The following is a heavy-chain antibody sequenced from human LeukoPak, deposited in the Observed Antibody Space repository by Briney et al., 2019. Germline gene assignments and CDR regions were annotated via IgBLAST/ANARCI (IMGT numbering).Heavy chain of an antibody. D-gene: IGHD2-2*01. Sequence: PSETLSLTCTVSGGSISSSSYYRGWIRQPPGKGLEWIGSIYYSGSTYYNPSLKSRVTISVDTSKNQFSLKLSSVTAADTAVYYCARQGAYCSSTSCRRWFDPWGQGTLVTVSS. J-gene: IGHJ5*02. CDR1: GGSISSSSYY. CDR2: IYYSGST. V-gene: IGHV4-39*01. CDR3: ARQGAYCSSTSCRRWFDP.